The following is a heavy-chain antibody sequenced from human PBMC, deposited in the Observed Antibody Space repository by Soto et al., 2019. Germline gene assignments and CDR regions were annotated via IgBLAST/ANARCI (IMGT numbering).Heavy chain of an antibody. D-gene: IGHD3-22*01. CDR2: IYYSGNT. Sequence: SETLSLTCTVSGGSISSSSYYWGWIRQPPGKGLEWIGSIYYSGNTYYNPSLKSRVTISVDTAKNQFSLKLSSVTAADTAVYYCARVAYYYDSSGSYFAYWGQGTLVTVSS. V-gene: IGHV4-39*01. CDR1: GGSISSSSYY. CDR3: ARVAYYYDSSGSYFAY. J-gene: IGHJ4*02.